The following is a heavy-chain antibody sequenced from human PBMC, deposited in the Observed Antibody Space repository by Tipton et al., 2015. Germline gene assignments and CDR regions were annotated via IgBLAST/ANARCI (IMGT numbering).Heavy chain of an antibody. CDR1: GGSVSSGSYY. V-gene: IGHV4-61*01. Sequence: TLSLTCTVSGGSVSSGSYYWSWIRQPPGKGLEWIGYISFSDTTHYNPSLKSRITISLNTSKNRFSQKLSSVTAADTAVYYCASPSHPHDRGDYYFQSWGQGSLVTVSS. J-gene: IGHJ4*02. CDR3: ASPSHPHDRGDYYFQS. D-gene: IGHD2-21*02. CDR2: ISFSDTT.